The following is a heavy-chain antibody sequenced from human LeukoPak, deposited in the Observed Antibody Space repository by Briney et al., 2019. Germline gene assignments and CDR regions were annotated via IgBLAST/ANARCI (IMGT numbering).Heavy chain of an antibody. CDR3: ARSDVDTAMVTLYYFDY. CDR2: IYPGDSDT. CDR1: GYSFTSYW. J-gene: IGHJ4*02. V-gene: IGHV5-51*01. Sequence: GESLKISCKGSGYSFTSYWIGWVRQMPGKGLEWMGIIYPGDSDTRYSPSFQGQVTISADKSISTAYLQWSSLKASDTAVYYCARSDVDTAMVTLYYFDYWGQGTLVTVSS. D-gene: IGHD5-18*01.